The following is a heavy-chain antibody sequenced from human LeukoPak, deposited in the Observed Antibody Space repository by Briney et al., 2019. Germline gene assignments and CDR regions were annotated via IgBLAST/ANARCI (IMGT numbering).Heavy chain of an antibody. CDR2: IGSSSSYI. V-gene: IGHV3-21*01. CDR1: GSTFSSYI. J-gene: IGHJ4*02. CDR3: AASTKHTAMVDY. D-gene: IGHD5-18*01. Sequence: GGSLRLSCAASGSTFSSYIMNWVRQAPGKGLEWVSSIGSSSSYIYYADSVRGRFTISRDNAKNSLHLQMNSLRAEDTAVYYCAASTKHTAMVDYWGQGTLVTVSS.